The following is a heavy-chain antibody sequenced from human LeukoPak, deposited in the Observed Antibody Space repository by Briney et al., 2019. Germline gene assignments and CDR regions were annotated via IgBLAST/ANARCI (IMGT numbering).Heavy chain of an antibody. CDR2: IYYSGST. Sequence: PSETLSLTCTVSGGSISSSSYYWGWIRQPPGKGLEWIGSIYYSGSTYYNPSLKSRVTISVDTSKNQFSLKLSSVTAADTAVYYCARILGIAAANGYYYYYGMDVWGQGTTVTVSS. D-gene: IGHD6-13*01. J-gene: IGHJ6*02. CDR1: GGSISSSSYY. V-gene: IGHV4-39*07. CDR3: ARILGIAAANGYYYYYGMDV.